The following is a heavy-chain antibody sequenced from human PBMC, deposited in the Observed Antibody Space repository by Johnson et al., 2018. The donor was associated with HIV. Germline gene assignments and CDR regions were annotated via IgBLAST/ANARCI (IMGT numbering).Heavy chain of an antibody. J-gene: IGHJ3*02. Sequence: EQLVESGGGLVQPGGSLRLSCAASGFTSSYYDMHWVRQGPGKGLQWVSGIGITGDTYYAGSVKGRFTISRDHAKNSLYLQMNSLRAEDTAVYYCARVREWEGGEVGDAFDIWGQGTMVTVSS. CDR2: IGITGDT. CDR1: GFTSSYYD. V-gene: IGHV3-13*01. CDR3: ARVREWEGGEVGDAFDI. D-gene: IGHD1-26*01.